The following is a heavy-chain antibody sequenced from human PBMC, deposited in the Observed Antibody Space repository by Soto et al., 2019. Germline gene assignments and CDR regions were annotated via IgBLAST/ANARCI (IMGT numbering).Heavy chain of an antibody. D-gene: IGHD6-25*01. CDR3: AKDAAYYFDY. J-gene: IGHJ4*02. CDR1: GFTFTNYA. Sequence: GGSLRLSCAASGFTFTNYALRWVRQAPGKGLEWVSSISGGGTGTYSADAVKGRFTISRDNAKNSLYLQMNSLRAEDTALYYCAKDAAYYFDYWGQGTLVTVSS. V-gene: IGHV3-23*01. CDR2: ISGGGTGT.